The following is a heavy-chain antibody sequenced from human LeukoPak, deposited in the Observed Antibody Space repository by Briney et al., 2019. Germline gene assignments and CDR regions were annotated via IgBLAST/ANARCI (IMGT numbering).Heavy chain of an antibody. J-gene: IGHJ6*02. CDR3: ARDNTVFSPMDV. V-gene: IGHV3-33*01. CDR2: IWYDGSNK. CDR1: GFTFSSYG. Sequence: GGSLRLSCAASGFTFSSYGMHWVRQAPGKGLEWVAVIWYDGSNKYYADSVKGRFTISRDNSKNTLYLQMNSLRAEDTAVYYRARDNTVFSPMDVRGQGTTVTVSS. D-gene: IGHD4-17*01.